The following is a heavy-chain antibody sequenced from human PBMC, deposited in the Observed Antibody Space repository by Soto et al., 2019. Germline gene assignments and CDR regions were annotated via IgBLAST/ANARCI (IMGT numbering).Heavy chain of an antibody. CDR3: AKSAYYYSSSWEDY. D-gene: IGHD6-13*01. Sequence: ASVKVSCKASGYTFTGYYMHWVRQAPGQGLEWMGWINPNSGGTNYAQKFQGRVTMTRGTSISTAYMELSRLRSDDTAVYYCAKSAYYYSSSWEDYWGQGTLVTVSS. V-gene: IGHV1-2*02. J-gene: IGHJ4*02. CDR2: INPNSGGT. CDR1: GYTFTGYY.